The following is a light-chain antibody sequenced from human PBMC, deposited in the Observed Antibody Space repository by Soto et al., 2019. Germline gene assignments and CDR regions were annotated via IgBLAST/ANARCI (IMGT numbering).Light chain of an antibody. Sequence: EIVMTQSPATLSVSPGERVTLSCRASQSVGSNLAWYQQKPGLAPRVLIYDASTRATVIPARFSGSGSGTDFTLTISGLEPEDSAVYYCQQYGSSSEITFGQGTRLEIK. V-gene: IGKV3-15*01. CDR3: QQYGSSSEIT. CDR1: QSVGSN. CDR2: DAS. J-gene: IGKJ5*01.